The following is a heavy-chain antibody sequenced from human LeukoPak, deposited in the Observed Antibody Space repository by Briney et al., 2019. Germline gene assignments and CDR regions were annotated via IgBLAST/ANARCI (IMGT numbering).Heavy chain of an antibody. CDR1: GGSISSYY. D-gene: IGHD1-26*01. CDR3: ARETRSPDSGAFDI. Sequence: MPSETLSLTCTVSGGSISSYYWSWIRQPAGKGLEWIGRIYTSGSTNYNPSLKSRVTISVDTSKNQFSLKLSSVTAADTAVYYCARETRSPDSGAFDIWGQGTMVTVSS. V-gene: IGHV4-4*07. CDR2: IYTSGST. J-gene: IGHJ3*02.